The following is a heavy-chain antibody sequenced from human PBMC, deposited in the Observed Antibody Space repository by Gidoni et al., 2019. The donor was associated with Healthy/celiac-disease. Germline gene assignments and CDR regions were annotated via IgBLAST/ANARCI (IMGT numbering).Heavy chain of an antibody. CDR3: AIAGY. CDR1: GFTFSSYG. CDR2: ISYDGSNK. Sequence: QVQLLESVGGVVQPGRSLRLSCAASGFTFSSYGMHWVRQAPGKGLEWVAVISYDGSNKYYADSVKGRFTISRDNSKNTLYLQMNSLRAEDTAVYYCAIAGYWGQGTLVTVSS. J-gene: IGHJ4*02. V-gene: IGHV3-30*03.